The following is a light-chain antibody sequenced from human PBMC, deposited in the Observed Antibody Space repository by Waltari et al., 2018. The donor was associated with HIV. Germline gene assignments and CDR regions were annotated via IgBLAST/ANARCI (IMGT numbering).Light chain of an antibody. Sequence: EIVLTQSPGTLSLSPGERATLSCRASQSVSDNYLAWYQQKPGQTPRLLIYGASSRAACIPDRFSGSGSGTDFTLTISRLEPEDFAVYYCQQYGSSPKYSFGQGTKLEIK. CDR1: QSVSDNY. V-gene: IGKV3-20*01. CDR3: QQYGSSPKYS. J-gene: IGKJ2*03. CDR2: GAS.